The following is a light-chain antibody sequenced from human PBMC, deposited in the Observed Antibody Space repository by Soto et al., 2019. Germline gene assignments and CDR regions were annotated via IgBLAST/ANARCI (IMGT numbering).Light chain of an antibody. V-gene: IGKV3-15*01. CDR3: QQYNNWPRT. CDR2: GAS. CDR1: QSVTSH. J-gene: IGKJ1*01. Sequence: EIVMTQSPATLSVSPGERATLSCRASQSVTSHFAWYHQRPGQAPRLLIYGASTKATGIPARLSGSGSGTEFTLTISSLQPEDFAVYYCQQYNNWPRTFGQGTKVE.